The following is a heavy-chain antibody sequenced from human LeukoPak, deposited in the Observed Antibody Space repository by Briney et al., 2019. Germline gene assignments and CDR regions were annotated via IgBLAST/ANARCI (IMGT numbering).Heavy chain of an antibody. Sequence: ASVKVSCKASGYTFTSYDINWVRQAAGQGLEWMGWMNPNSGNTGYAQKFQGRVTMTRNTSISTAYMELSSLRSEDTAVYYCARARCGDYATPDWGQGTLVTVSS. J-gene: IGHJ4*02. CDR3: ARARCGDYATPD. CDR1: GYTFTSYD. CDR2: MNPNSGNT. D-gene: IGHD2-21*02. V-gene: IGHV1-8*01.